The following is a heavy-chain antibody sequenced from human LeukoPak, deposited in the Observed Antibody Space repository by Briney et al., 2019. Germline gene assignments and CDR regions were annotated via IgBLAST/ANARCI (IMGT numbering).Heavy chain of an antibody. V-gene: IGHV3-74*01. CDR2: INSDGSMT. CDR3: TRGRGYSYGWIGEKLLDY. Sequence: SGGSLRLSCAVSGFTFSSYWMYWVRQSPGKGLVWVSRINSDGSMTDYADSVKGRFTISRDNAKNTLYLQMNSLKTEDTAVYYCTRGRGYSYGWIGEKLLDYWGQGTLVTVSS. J-gene: IGHJ4*02. CDR1: GFTFSSYW. D-gene: IGHD5-18*01.